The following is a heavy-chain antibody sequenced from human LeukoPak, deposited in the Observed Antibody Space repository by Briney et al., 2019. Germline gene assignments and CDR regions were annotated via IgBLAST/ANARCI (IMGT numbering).Heavy chain of an antibody. V-gene: IGHV4-4*07. CDR2: IYTSGST. CDR1: GVSISSYY. J-gene: IGHJ3*02. D-gene: IGHD6-19*01. CDR3: ARDISSGWYAPMDDAFDI. Sequence: SETLSLICSVCGVSISSYYWRWIPQPAEKGLECIGRIYTSGSTNYNPSLKSRVTMSVDTSKNQFSLKLSSVTAADTAVYYCARDISSGWYAPMDDAFDIWGQGTMVTVSS.